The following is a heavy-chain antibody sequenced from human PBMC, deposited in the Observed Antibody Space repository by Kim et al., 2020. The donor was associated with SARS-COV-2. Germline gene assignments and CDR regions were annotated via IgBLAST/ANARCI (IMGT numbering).Heavy chain of an antibody. CDR3: ARSSSSWFDP. Sequence: NKYYADSVKGRFTISRDNSKNTLYLQMNSLRAEDTAVYYCARSSSSWFDPWGQGTLVTVSS. J-gene: IGHJ5*02. CDR2: NK. D-gene: IGHD6-13*01. V-gene: IGHV3-33*01.